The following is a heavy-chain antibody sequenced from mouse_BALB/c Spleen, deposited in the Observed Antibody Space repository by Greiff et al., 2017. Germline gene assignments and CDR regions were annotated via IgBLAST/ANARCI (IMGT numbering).Heavy chain of an antibody. CDR2: ILPGSGST. CDR3: ARTTVVNYAMDY. Sequence: QVQLKESGAELMKPGASVKISCKATGYTFSSYWIEWVKQRPGHGLEWIGEILPGSGSTNYNEKFKGKATFTADTSSNTAYMQLSSLTSEDSAVYYCARTTVVNYAMDYWGQGTSVTVSS. CDR1: GYTFSSYW. V-gene: IGHV1-9*01. D-gene: IGHD1-1*01. J-gene: IGHJ4*01.